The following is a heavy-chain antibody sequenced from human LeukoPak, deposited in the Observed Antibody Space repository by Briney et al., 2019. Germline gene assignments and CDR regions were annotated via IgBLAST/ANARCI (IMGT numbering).Heavy chain of an antibody. Sequence: ASVKVSCKASGYTLTNYGMHWVRQAPGQRLEWMAWINTANGDTKYSQKFQDRVTITRDTSATIVYMELSSLRSEDTAVYYCARVGSARQAPLDYWGQGTLVTVSS. D-gene: IGHD6-6*01. V-gene: IGHV1-3*04. CDR3: ARVGSARQAPLDY. CDR2: INTANGDT. CDR1: GYTLTNYG. J-gene: IGHJ4*02.